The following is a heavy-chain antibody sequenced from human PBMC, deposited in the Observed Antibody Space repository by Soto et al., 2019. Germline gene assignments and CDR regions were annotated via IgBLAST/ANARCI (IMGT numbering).Heavy chain of an antibody. V-gene: IGHV3-23*01. CDR1: GFPFSKFE. D-gene: IGHD6-19*01. Sequence: EVQVLESGGGLVQPGGSRRLSCTASGFPFSKFEMSWARQASGKRLEWVSIIGASGGETHYADSVKGRFIISRDNSKNSLYLQMDSLRAEDMAVYYCVKGGWLDDWGQGTLVTVSS. CDR3: VKGGWLDD. CDR2: IGASGGET. J-gene: IGHJ4*02.